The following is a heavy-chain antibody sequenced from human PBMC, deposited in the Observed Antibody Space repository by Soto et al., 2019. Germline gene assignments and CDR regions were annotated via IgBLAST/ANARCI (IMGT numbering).Heavy chain of an antibody. CDR3: ARLCGGDCYSNFDY. Sequence: SETLSLTCTVSGGSISSGSYYWGWIRQPPGKGLEWIGSIYYSGSTYYNPSLKSRVTISVDTSKNQFSLKLSSVTAADTAVYYCARLCGGDCYSNFDYWGQGTLVTVSS. J-gene: IGHJ4*02. D-gene: IGHD2-21*02. CDR1: GGSISSGSYY. V-gene: IGHV4-39*01. CDR2: IYYSGST.